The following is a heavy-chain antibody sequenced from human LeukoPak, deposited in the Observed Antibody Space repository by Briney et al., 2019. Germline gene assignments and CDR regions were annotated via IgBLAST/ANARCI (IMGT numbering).Heavy chain of an antibody. V-gene: IGHV1-2*02. Sequence: GASVKVSCKASGYTFTGYYMHWVRQAPGQGLEWMGWINPNSGGTNYAQKFQGRVTMTGDTSISTAYMELSRLRSDDTAVYYCARETLDGAVAYDYWGQGTLVTVSS. J-gene: IGHJ4*02. CDR1: GYTFTGYY. D-gene: IGHD6-19*01. CDR2: INPNSGGT. CDR3: ARETLDGAVAYDY.